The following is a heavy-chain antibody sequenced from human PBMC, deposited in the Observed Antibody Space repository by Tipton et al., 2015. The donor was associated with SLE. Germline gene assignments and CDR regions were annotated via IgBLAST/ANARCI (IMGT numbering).Heavy chain of an antibody. D-gene: IGHD6-13*01. CDR2: ISAYKGNT. CDR3: ARGGPGYSSRGYEAFDI. Sequence: QSGAEVKKPGASVKVSCKASGYTFTSYGISWVRQAPVQGLEGMGWISAYKGNTNYAQKLQGRVTMTTDTSTSTAYMELRSLRSDGTAVYYCARGGPGYSSRGYEAFDIWGQGTMVAVSS. CDR1: GYTFTSYG. V-gene: IGHV1-18*01. J-gene: IGHJ3*02.